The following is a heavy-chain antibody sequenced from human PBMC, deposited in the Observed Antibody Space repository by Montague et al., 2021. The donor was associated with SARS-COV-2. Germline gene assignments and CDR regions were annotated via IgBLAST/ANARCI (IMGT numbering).Heavy chain of an antibody. CDR3: ARTGYSSGWHSFDY. J-gene: IGHJ4*02. CDR2: VYHREST. V-gene: IGHV4/OR15-8*01. Sequence: SETLSLTCVVSEAPVGGLSWCRWVSQLHCRHLRWLGAVYHRESTNYNPSLKSRVIISVDKSKNQFSLKLSSVTAADTAVYYCARTGYSSGWHSFDYWGQGTLVTVSS. CDR1: EAPVGGLSW. D-gene: IGHD6-19*01.